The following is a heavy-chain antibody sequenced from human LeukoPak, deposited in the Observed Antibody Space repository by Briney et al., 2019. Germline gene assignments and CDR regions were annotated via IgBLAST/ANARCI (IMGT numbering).Heavy chain of an antibody. CDR2: ISSSSSTI. J-gene: IGHJ4*02. D-gene: IGHD2-2*01. Sequence: GGSLRLSCAASGFTFSSYSMNWVRQAPGKGLEWVSYISSSSSTIYYADSVKGRFTISRDNAKISLYLQMNSLRAEDTAVYYCAKNSVGYCSSTSCPFYFDYWGQGTLVTVSS. V-gene: IGHV3-48*01. CDR1: GFTFSSYS. CDR3: AKNSVGYCSSTSCPFYFDY.